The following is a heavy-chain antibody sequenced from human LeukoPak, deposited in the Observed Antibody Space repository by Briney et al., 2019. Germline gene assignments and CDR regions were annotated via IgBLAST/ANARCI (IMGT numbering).Heavy chain of an antibody. D-gene: IGHD6-19*01. V-gene: IGHV7-4-1*02. J-gene: IGHJ4*02. CDR1: GYTFTSYA. CDR3: ARDSPLYSSGWYVPGY. Sequence: ASVMVSCKASGYTFTSYAMNWVRQAPGQGLEWMGWINTNTGNPTYAQGFTGRFVFSLDTSVSTAYLQISSLKAEDTAVYYCARDSPLYSSGWYVPGYWGQGTLVTVSS. CDR2: INTNTGNP.